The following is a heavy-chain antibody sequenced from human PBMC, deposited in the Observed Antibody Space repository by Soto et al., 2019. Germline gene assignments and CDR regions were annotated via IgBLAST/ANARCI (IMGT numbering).Heavy chain of an antibody. CDR2: IKSKTDGGTT. CDR3: TTQVRLGSRGSCYHSCSMDV. V-gene: IGHV3-15*07. Sequence: GGSLRLSCAASGFSFSNAWMNWVRQAPGKRLEWVGRIKSKTDGGTTDYAAPVKGGFAISRDDSKNTLFLQMNSLETEDTAVYYCTTQVRLGSRGSCYHSCSMDVWGQGTTVTVSS. CDR1: GFSFSNAW. J-gene: IGHJ6*02. D-gene: IGHD2-15*01.